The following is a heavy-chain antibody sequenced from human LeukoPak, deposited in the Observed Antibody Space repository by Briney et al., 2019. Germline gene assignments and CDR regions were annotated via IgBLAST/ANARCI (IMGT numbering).Heavy chain of an antibody. J-gene: IGHJ4*02. CDR2: IYYSGST. V-gene: IGHV4-39*01. CDR3: ARHVYGSGSYYNPLDY. Sequence: SETLSLTCTVSGGSISSSSDYWGWIRQPPGKGLEWIGSIYYSGSTYYNPSLKSRVTISVDTSKNQFSLKLSSVTAADTAVYYGARHVYGSGSYYNPLDYWGQGTLVTVSS. CDR1: GGSISSSSDY. D-gene: IGHD3-10*01.